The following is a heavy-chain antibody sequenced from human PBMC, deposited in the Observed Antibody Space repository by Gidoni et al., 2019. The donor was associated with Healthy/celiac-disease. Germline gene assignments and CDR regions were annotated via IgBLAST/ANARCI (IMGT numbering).Heavy chain of an antibody. CDR2: IYTSGST. D-gene: IGHD3-22*01. V-gene: IGHV4-61*02. CDR3: ARDRVPGDSSGYDPYPDAFDI. CDR1: GGSISSGSYY. Sequence: QVQLQESGPGLVKPSQTLSLTCTVSGGSISSGSYYWSWIRQPAGKGLEWIGRIYTSGSTNYNPSLKSRVTISVDTSKNQFSLKLSSVTAADTAVYYCARDRVPGDSSGYDPYPDAFDIWGQGTMVTVSS. J-gene: IGHJ3*02.